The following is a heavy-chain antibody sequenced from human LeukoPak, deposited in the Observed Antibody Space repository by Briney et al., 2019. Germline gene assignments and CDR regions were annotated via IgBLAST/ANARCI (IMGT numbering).Heavy chain of an antibody. CDR1: GGTFSSYT. D-gene: IGHD6-13*01. CDR3: ARYSNSRYGARGYYYGMDV. Sequence: SVKVSCKASGGTFSSYTITWVRQAPGQGLEWMGGIIPIFGTANYAQKFQGRVTITADESTSTGYMELSSLRSEDTAVYYCARYSNSRYGARGYYYGMDVWGQGTTVTVSS. CDR2: IIPIFGTA. V-gene: IGHV1-69*01. J-gene: IGHJ6*02.